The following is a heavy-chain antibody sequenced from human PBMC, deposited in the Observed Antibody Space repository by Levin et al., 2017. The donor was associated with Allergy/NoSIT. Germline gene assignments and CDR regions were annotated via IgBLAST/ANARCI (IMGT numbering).Heavy chain of an antibody. CDR3: AKEFNMGLPNRVDP. D-gene: IGHD3-16*01. V-gene: IGHV3-30*18. CDR1: GFTFSRYG. CDR2: ISYDGTNQ. J-gene: IGHJ5*02. Sequence: PGGSLRLSCAASGFTFSRYGMHWVRQAPGKGLEWVAVISYDGTNQYYADSVKGRFTISRDNSKNTLYLQMNGLRPEDTAMYYCAKEFNMGLPNRVDPWGQGTLVTVSS.